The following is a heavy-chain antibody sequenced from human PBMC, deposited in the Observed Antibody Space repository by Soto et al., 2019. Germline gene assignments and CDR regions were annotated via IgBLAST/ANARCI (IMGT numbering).Heavy chain of an antibody. J-gene: IGHJ5*02. V-gene: IGHV4-31*03. CDR1: GGSISSGGYY. CDR3: AREQVEYYYDSSGYLDNWFDP. Sequence: QVQLQESGPGLVKPSQTLSLTCTVSGGSISSGGYYWSWIRQHPGKGLEWIGYIYYSGSTYYNPSLQSRVTISVDTSKNQFSLKLSSVTAADTAVYYCAREQVEYYYDSSGYLDNWFDPWGQGTLVTVSS. CDR2: IYYSGST. D-gene: IGHD3-22*01.